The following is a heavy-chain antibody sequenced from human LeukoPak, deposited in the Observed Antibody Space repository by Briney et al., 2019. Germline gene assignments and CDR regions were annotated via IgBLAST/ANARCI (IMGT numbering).Heavy chain of an antibody. D-gene: IGHD6-13*01. CDR3: AKFPGIAAAGPLAY. CDR2: IRYDGSNK. CDR1: GFTFSSYG. J-gene: IGHJ4*02. Sequence: GGSLRLSCAASGFTFSSYGMHWVRQAPGKGLEWVAFIRYDGSNKYYADSVKGRFTISRDNSKNTLYLQMNSLRAEDTAVYYCAKFPGIAAAGPLAYWGQGTLVTVSS. V-gene: IGHV3-30*02.